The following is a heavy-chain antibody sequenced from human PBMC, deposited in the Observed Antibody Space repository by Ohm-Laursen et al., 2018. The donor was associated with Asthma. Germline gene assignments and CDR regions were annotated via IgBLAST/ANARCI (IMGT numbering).Heavy chain of an antibody. Sequence: SLRLSCAASGLTFSSFAMNWVRQAPGKGLEWVAIISSDGSNKFHAESVKGRITPSRDNSKNTLYLEMNSLRAEDTAVYYCARRSKICYDTSHCFFDYWGQGTLVTVSS. CDR2: ISSDGSNK. D-gene: IGHD2-2*01. CDR1: GLTFSSFA. J-gene: IGHJ4*02. V-gene: IGHV3-30*04. CDR3: ARRSKICYDTSHCFFDY.